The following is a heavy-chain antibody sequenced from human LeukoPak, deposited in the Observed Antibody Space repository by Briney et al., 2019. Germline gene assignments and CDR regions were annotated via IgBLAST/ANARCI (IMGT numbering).Heavy chain of an antibody. CDR1: GYTFTGYH. Sequence: ASVKVSCKASGYTFTGYHMHWVRQAPGQGLEWMGYIHPNSGATNYAQKFQGRVTMTRDTPISTASMELSGLKPDDTAVYYCAREDIAAAGYYFDYWGQGTLVTVSS. D-gene: IGHD6-13*01. CDR3: AREDIAAAGYYFDY. V-gene: IGHV1-2*02. J-gene: IGHJ4*02. CDR2: IHPNSGAT.